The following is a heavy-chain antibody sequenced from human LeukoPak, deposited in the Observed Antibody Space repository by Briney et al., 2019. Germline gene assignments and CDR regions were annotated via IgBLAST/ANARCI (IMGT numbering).Heavy chain of an antibody. Sequence: GGTLRLSCAASGFTFSSYGMNWVRQAPGKGLEWVSGITGRGESTYYADSVKGRFTISRDNSKNTLYLQMNSLRAGDTAIYYCAKDRRLASFDYGGQGTLVTVSS. D-gene: IGHD6-25*01. CDR2: ITGRGEST. J-gene: IGHJ4*02. V-gene: IGHV3-23*01. CDR1: GFTFSSYG. CDR3: AKDRRLASFDY.